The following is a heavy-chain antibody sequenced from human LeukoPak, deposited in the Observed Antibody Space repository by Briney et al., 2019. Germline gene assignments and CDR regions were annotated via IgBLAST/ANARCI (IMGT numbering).Heavy chain of an antibody. Sequence: GASVKVSCKASGYTFTGYYMHWVRQAPGQGLEWMGWINPNSGGTNYAQKFQGRVTMTRDTSISTAYMELRSLRSDDTAVYYCARDPPLLWFGEGAFDIWGQGTMVTVSS. CDR3: ARDPPLLWFGEGAFDI. V-gene: IGHV1-2*02. CDR2: INPNSGGT. CDR1: GYTFTGYY. D-gene: IGHD3-10*01. J-gene: IGHJ3*02.